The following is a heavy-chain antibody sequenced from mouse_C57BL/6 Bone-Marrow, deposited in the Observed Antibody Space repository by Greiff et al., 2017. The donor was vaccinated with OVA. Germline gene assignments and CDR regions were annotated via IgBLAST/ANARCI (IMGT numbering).Heavy chain of an antibody. J-gene: IGHJ3*01. V-gene: IGHV5-4*03. CDR1: GFTFSSYA. D-gene: IGHD2-1*01. CDR2: ISDGGSYT. Sequence: EVKLVESGGGLVKPGGSLKLSCAASGFTFSSYAMSWVRQTPEKRLEWVATISDGGSYTYYPDNVKGRFTISRDNAKNNLYLQMSHLKSEDTAMYYCASHYGNSGGQGTLVTVSA. CDR3: ASHYGNS.